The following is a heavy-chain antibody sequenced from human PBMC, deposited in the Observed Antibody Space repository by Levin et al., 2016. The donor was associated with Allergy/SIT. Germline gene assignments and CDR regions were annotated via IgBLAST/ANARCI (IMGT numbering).Heavy chain of an antibody. CDR3: ARTGYCSGGSCYYTYYYGMDV. Sequence: SVKVSCKASGGTFSSYAISWVRQAPGQGLEWMGGIIPIFGTANYAQKFQGRVTITADESTSTAYMELSSLRSEDTAVYYCARTGYCSGGSCYYTYYYGMDVWGQGTTVTVSS. CDR2: IIPIFGTA. D-gene: IGHD2-15*01. J-gene: IGHJ6*02. V-gene: IGHV1-69*13. CDR1: GGTFSSYA.